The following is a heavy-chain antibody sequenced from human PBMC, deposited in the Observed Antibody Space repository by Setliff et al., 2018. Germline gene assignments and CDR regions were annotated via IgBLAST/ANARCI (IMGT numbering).Heavy chain of an antibody. D-gene: IGHD1-1*01. V-gene: IGHV1-69*10. J-gene: IGHJ2*01. CDR2: IIPILGIA. CDR1: GYTFTSYD. Sequence: SVKVSCKASGYTFTSYDINWVRQAPGQGLEWMGGIIPILGIANYAQKFQGRVTITADESTSTAYMELSSLRSEDTAVYYCARSVSTGPTPFYWYFDLWGRGTLVTVSS. CDR3: ARSVSTGPTPFYWYFDL.